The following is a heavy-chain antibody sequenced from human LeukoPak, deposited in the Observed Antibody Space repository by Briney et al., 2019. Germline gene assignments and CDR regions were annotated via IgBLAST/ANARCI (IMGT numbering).Heavy chain of an antibody. J-gene: IGHJ4*02. CDR2: IRYDGNNK. D-gene: IGHD3-22*01. V-gene: IGHV3-30*02. Sequence: GGSLRLSCAASGFTFSRHGMHWVRQAPGKGLEWVAFIRYDGNNKYYADSVKGRFTISRDNSKNTVYLQMNSLRAEDTAVYYCAKDPTHFRVWDDYDNTRLNYWGQGTLVTVSS. CDR1: GFTFSRHG. CDR3: AKDPTHFRVWDDYDNTRLNY.